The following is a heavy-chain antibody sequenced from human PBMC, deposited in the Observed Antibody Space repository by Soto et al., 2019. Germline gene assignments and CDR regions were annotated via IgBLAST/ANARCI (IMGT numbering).Heavy chain of an antibody. D-gene: IGHD1-20*01. J-gene: IGHJ4*02. V-gene: IGHV4-31*03. CDR1: GGPIGSGGYY. CDR2: IFYSGSTSYSGST. Sequence: QVQLQESGPRLVRPSQTLSVTCTVSGGPIGSGGYYWSWIRQHPGKGLEWIGYIFYSGSTSYSGSTYYNPSLKSRVTISVDTSKNQFSLKLSSVTAADTAVYYCARLYNWNDVSFFDYWGQGTLVTVSS. CDR3: ARLYNWNDVSFFDY.